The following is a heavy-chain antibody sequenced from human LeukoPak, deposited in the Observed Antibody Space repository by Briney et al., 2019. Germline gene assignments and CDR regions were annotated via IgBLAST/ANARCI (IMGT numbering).Heavy chain of an antibody. CDR2: IYYSGST. J-gene: IGHJ5*02. Sequence: SETLSLTCTVSGGSISSSSYYWGWIRQPPGKGLEWIGSIYYSGSTYCNPSLKSRITISVDTSKNQFSLKLSSVTAADTAVYYCASSSYYGGLSWGQGTLVTVSS. V-gene: IGHV4-39*01. CDR3: ASSSYYGGLS. D-gene: IGHD4-23*01. CDR1: GGSISSSSYY.